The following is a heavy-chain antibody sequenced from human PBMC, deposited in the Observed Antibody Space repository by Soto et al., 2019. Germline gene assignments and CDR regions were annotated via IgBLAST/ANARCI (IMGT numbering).Heavy chain of an antibody. CDR3: ARDPNIVLVPAALRSYYYYYGMDV. V-gene: IGHV3-30*03. CDR2: ISYDGSNK. Sequence: GGSLRLSCAASGFTFSSYGMHWVRQAPGKGLEWVAVISYDGSNKYYADSVKGRFTISRDNAKNPLYLQMNSLRAEDTAVYYCARDPNIVLVPAALRSYYYYYGMDVWGQGTTVTVSS. J-gene: IGHJ6*02. CDR1: GFTFSSYG. D-gene: IGHD2-2*01.